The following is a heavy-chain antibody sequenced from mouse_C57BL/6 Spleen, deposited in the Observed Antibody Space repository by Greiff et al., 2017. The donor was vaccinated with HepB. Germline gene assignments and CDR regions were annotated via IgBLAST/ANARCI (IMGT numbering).Heavy chain of an antibody. CDR1: GYTFTDYY. D-gene: IGHD2-3*01. CDR2: INPNNGGT. CDR3: ARGEWLLRPYYFDY. J-gene: IGHJ2*01. Sequence: EVQLQQSGPELVKPGASVKISCKASGYTFTDYYMNWVKQSHGKSLEWIGDINPNNGGTSYNQKFKGKATLTVDKSSSTAYMELRSLTSEDSAVYYCARGEWLLRPYYFDYWGQGTTLTVSS. V-gene: IGHV1-26*01.